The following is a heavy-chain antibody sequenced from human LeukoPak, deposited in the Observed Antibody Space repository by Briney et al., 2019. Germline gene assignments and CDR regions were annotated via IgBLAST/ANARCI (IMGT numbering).Heavy chain of an antibody. CDR2: MNPSGGST. CDR1: GYTFTSYY. D-gene: IGHD3-10*01. J-gene: IGHJ3*02. V-gene: IGHV1-46*01. CDR3: AGSGSYVDAFDI. Sequence: ASVKVSCKASGYTFTSYYMHWVRQAPGQGLQWMGIMNPSGGSTSYAQKFQGRVTMTRDTSTSTVYMELSSLRSEDTALYYCAGSGSYVDAFDIWGQGTMVTVSS.